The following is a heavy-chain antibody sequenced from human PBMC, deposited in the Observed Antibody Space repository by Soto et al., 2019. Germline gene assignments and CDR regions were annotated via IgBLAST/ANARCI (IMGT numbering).Heavy chain of an antibody. D-gene: IGHD3-10*01. CDR3: ARARGITMVRVFIITETTDYGMEA. Sequence: PETLSLTCTVSGGSISRYCRSWIRQPPGKGLEWIGYIYYSGRTNYNPSLKSRVTISVDTSKNQFSLKLSSVTAADTAVYYCARARGITMVRVFIITETTDYGMEARGQGATVSVS. V-gene: IGHV4-59*01. CDR2: IYYSGRT. CDR1: GGSISRYC. J-gene: IGHJ6*02.